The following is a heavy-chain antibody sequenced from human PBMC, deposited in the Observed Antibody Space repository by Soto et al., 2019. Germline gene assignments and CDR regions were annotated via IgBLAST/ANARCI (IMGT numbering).Heavy chain of an antibody. D-gene: IGHD3-10*01. V-gene: IGHV4-59*01. CDR3: ARDTMVRGGNNYYYYYGMDV. J-gene: IGHJ6*02. CDR1: GGSISSYY. Sequence: QVQLQESGPGLVKPSETLSLTCTVSGGSISSYYWSWIRQPPGKGLEWIGYIYYSGSTNYDPSLKSRVTISVDTSKNQFSLKLSSVTAADTAVYYCARDTMVRGGNNYYYYYGMDVWGQGTTVTVSS. CDR2: IYYSGST.